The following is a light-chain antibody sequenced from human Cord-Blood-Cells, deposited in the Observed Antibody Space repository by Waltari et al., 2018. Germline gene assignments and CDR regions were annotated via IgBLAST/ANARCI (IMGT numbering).Light chain of an antibody. Sequence: DIQMTQSPSSLSASVGDRVTITCRASQSISSYLNWYQQKPGKAPKLLIYAASSLQSWIPSRFSGSGSGTDFTHTISSLQPEDFATYYCQQSYSTPPEFSFGQGTKLEIK. V-gene: IGKV1-39*01. CDR3: QQSYSTPPEFS. CDR2: AAS. CDR1: QSISSY. J-gene: IGKJ2*03.